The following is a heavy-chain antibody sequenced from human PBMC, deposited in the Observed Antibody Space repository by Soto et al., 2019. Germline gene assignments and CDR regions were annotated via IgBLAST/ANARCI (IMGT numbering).Heavy chain of an antibody. CDR2: ISYDGSNK. V-gene: IGHV3-30*18. CDR1: GFTFSSYG. J-gene: IGHJ4*02. Sequence: PGGSLRLSCAASGFTFSSYGMHWVRQAPGKGLEWVAVISYDGSNKYYADSVKGRFTISRDNSKNTLYLQMNSLRAEDTAVYYCAKDIGVGVPNVGYWGQGTLVTVSS. CDR3: AKDIGVGVPNVGY. D-gene: IGHD3-10*01.